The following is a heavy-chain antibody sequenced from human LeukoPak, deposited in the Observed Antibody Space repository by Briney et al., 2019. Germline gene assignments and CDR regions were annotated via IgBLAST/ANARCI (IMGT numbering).Heavy chain of an antibody. V-gene: IGHV3-9*01. J-gene: IGHJ6*03. Sequence: QPGGSLRLSCAVSGFTFDDYAMHWVRQESGKGLEWVSGISWNSGTIVYADSVKGRFTTSRDNAKNSLFLQMNSLRAEDTAVYYCARVAPNYDFWSGHNHYYYYMDVWGKGTTVTVSS. CDR1: GFTFDDYA. CDR2: ISWNSGTI. CDR3: ARVAPNYDFWSGHNHYYYYMDV. D-gene: IGHD3-3*01.